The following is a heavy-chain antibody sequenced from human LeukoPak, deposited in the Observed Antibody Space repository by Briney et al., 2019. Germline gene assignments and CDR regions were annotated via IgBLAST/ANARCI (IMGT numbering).Heavy chain of an antibody. CDR3: ATANLAYCGGDCYESGWDY. V-gene: IGHV1-2*02. CDR1: GYTFTGYY. CDR2: INPNSGDT. D-gene: IGHD2-21*02. Sequence: ASVKVSCKASGYTFTGYYIHWVRQAPGQGLEWMGWINPNSGDTNYAQKFQGRVTMTRDTSIRTAYMELSSLRSEDTAVYYCATANLAYCGGDCYESGWDYWGQGTLVTVSS. J-gene: IGHJ4*02.